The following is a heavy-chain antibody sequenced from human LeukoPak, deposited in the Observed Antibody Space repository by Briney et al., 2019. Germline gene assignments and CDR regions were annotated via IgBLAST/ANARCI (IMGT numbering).Heavy chain of an antibody. V-gene: IGHV4-39*01. CDR1: GDSISSSSYY. CDR2: IYYSGST. D-gene: IGHD3-10*01. CDR3: ARRAYGSGSFNRYHFDY. Sequence: PSETLSLTCTVSGDSISSSSYYWGWLRQPPGEGLEWFGSIYYSGSTYYNPSLKSRVTISVDTSSNQFSLKLNSVTAADTAVYYCARRAYGSGSFNRYHFDYWGQGTLVAVSS. J-gene: IGHJ4*02.